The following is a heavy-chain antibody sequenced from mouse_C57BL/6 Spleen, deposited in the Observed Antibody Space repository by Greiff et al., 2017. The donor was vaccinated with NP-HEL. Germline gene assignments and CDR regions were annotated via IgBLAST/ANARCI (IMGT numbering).Heavy chain of an antibody. CDR1: GFTFTDYY. V-gene: IGHV7-3*01. J-gene: IGHJ1*03. CDR2: IRNKANGYTT. CDR3: ARSPLIYYGPYWYFDV. Sequence: DVKLVESGGGLVQPGGSLSLSCAASGFTFTDYYMSWVRQPPGKALEWLGFIRNKANGYTTEYSASVKGRFTISRDNSQSILYLQMNALRAEDSATYYCARSPLIYYGPYWYFDVWGTGTTVTVSS. D-gene: IGHD2-1*01.